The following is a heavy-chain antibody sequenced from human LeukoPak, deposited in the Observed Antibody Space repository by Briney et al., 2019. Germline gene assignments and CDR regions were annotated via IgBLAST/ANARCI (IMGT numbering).Heavy chain of an antibody. CDR3: ARTSGFFDSSGFYQQNPYYFQY. Sequence: SETLSLTCAASGDSFIGYFWSWIRQAPGKGLEWIGDINHSGRTNFNPSLQRRVSISVDTSKNQFSLNVTSVTGADTAVYYCARTSGFFDSSGFYQQNPYYFQYWGQGILVTVSS. CDR1: GDSFIGYF. V-gene: IGHV4-34*01. CDR2: INHSGRT. J-gene: IGHJ4*02. D-gene: IGHD3-22*01.